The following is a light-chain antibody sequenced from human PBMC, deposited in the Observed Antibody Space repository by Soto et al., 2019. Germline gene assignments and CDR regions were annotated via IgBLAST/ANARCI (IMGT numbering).Light chain of an antibody. Sequence: EIVLTQSPGTLSLSPGERATLSCRASQSVSSSYLAWYQQKPGQAPRLLIYGASSRATGIPDRFSGSGSGTDFTLTISRLEPAAFPVYYCQQYGSSPHWTFGQGTKVEIK. CDR2: GAS. V-gene: IGKV3-20*01. CDR1: QSVSSSY. CDR3: QQYGSSPHWT. J-gene: IGKJ1*01.